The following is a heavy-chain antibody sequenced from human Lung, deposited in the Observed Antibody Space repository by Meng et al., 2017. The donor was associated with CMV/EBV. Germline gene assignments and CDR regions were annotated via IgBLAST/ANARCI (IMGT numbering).Heavy chain of an antibody. D-gene: IGHD1-26*01. CDR3: ARDRVGEPTFDY. CDR1: GYTFTGYG. CDR2: ISTYNDDK. Sequence: ASVKVSCKTSGYTFTGYGISWVRQAPGQGLEWMGWISTYNDDKTYVQKFQTRVTMTTDRSTSTAYMELRNLRSDDTAVYYCARDRVGEPTFDYWGQGTLVXVSS. J-gene: IGHJ4*01. V-gene: IGHV1-18*01.